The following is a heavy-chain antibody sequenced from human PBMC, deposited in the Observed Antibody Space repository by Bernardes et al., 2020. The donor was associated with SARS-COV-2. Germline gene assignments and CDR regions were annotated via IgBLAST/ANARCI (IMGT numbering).Heavy chain of an antibody. V-gene: IGHV3-21*01. CDR1: GFSFSSNT. CDR2: ISGDSTNI. J-gene: IGHJ4*02. Sequence: VGSLILSCVGSGFSFSSNTMDWFRQAPGKGLEWVSSISGDSTNIFYADSVKGRFTISRDNTKNSLYLQMNSLRAKDTAVYYCTRDIPFSGTYWGQGTLVTVSS. CDR3: TRDIPFSGTY. D-gene: IGHD1-26*01.